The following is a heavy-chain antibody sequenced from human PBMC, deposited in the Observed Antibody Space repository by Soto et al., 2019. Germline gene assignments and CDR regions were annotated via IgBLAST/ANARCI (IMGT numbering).Heavy chain of an antibody. CDR3: AHLSTIVPIDY. CDR2: IYWDDDE. J-gene: IGHJ4*02. V-gene: IGHV2-5*02. Sequence: SGPTLVNPTQTLTLTCTFSGFSLSTNEVGVGWIRQPPGKALEWLALIYWDDDERYSPSLKSRLTITKDTSKNQVVLTMTNMDPVDTATYYCAHLSTIVPIDYWGQGTLVTVSS. CDR1: GFSLSTNEVG. D-gene: IGHD1-1*01.